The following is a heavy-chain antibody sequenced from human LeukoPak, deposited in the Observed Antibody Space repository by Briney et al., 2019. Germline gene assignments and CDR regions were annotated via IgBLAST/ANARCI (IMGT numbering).Heavy chain of an antibody. CDR1: GFTFSSYA. V-gene: IGHV3-23*01. D-gene: IGHD3-9*01. CDR2: ISGSGDIT. J-gene: IGHJ6*02. CDR3: TTDEPCGLRYFDWLCEDV. Sequence: PGGSLRLSCAASGFTFSSYAMSWVRQAPGKGLEWVSAISGSGDITYYADSVKGRFTISRDNSKNTLYLQMNSLRAEDTAVYYCTTDEPCGLRYFDWLCEDVWGQGTTVTVSS.